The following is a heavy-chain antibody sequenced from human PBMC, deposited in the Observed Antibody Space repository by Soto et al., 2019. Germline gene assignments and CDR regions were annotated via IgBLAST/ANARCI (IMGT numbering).Heavy chain of an antibody. CDR3: ARDMMIAARPDYYYYYGMDV. D-gene: IGHD6-6*01. CDR1: GYTFTSYA. CDR2: INAGYGNA. V-gene: IGHV1-3*01. J-gene: IGHJ6*02. Sequence: ASVKVSCKASGYTFTSYAMHWVRQAPGQRLEWMGWINAGYGNAKYAQKFQGRVTITRDESTSTAYMELSSLRSEDTAVYYCARDMMIAARPDYYYYYGMDVWGQGTTVTVSS.